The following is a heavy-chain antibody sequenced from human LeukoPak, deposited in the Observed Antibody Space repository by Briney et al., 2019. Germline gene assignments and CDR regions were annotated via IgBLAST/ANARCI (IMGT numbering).Heavy chain of an antibody. J-gene: IGHJ4*02. D-gene: IGHD6-13*01. V-gene: IGHV1-69*05. CDR2: IIPIFGTA. CDR1: GGTFSSYA. Sequence: SVKVSCKASGGTFSSYAISWVRQAPGQGLEWMGGIIPIFGTANYAQKFQGRVTITTDESTSTAYMELSSLRSEDTAVYYCARVEAAGSLGSGSFDYWGQGTLVTVSS. CDR3: ARVEAAGSLGSGSFDY.